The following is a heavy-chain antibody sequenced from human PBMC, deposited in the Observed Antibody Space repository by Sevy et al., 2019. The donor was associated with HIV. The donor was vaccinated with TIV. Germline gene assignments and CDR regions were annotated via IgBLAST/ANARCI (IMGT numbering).Heavy chain of an antibody. CDR3: VGRPYSSAYSWSYHFDY. CDR1: GFTFSDYY. V-gene: IGHV3-11*01. D-gene: IGHD3-16*01. J-gene: IGHJ4*02. Sequence: AGGSLRLSCAASGFTFSDYYMSWIRQAPGKGLEWISYISGSSSAIVYADSVKGRFAISRNNAKNSLYLHMDNLRAEDTAVYFCVGRPYSSAYSWSYHFDYWGQGTLVTVSS. CDR2: ISGSSSAI.